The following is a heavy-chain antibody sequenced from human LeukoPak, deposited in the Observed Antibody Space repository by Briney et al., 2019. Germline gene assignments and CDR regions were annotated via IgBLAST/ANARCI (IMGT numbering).Heavy chain of an antibody. CDR2: IYSGGGT. J-gene: IGHJ4*02. CDR1: GFNVTTTP. Sequence: GGSLRLSCTVSGFNVTTTPMTWVRQAPGQGLEWVSSIYSGGGTYYAEFVKGRFTISRDRSKNALYLQMNSLRVEDTAMFCCARLVYKWGQGTLVTVSS. D-gene: IGHD6-6*01. V-gene: IGHV3-53*01. CDR3: ARLVYK.